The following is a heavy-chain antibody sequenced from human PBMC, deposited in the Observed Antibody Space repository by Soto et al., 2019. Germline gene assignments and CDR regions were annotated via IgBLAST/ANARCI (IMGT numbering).Heavy chain of an antibody. J-gene: IGHJ6*02. Sequence: PGESLKISCNGSGYIFTSYWIGWVRQMPGKGLEWMGIIYPGDSDTRYSPSFQGQVTISADKSISTAYLQWSSLKASDTAMYYCARRAAAHHYYYGMDVWGQGTTVTVSS. CDR2: IYPGDSDT. CDR1: GYIFTSYW. CDR3: ARRAAAHHYYYGMDV. D-gene: IGHD6-6*01. V-gene: IGHV5-51*01.